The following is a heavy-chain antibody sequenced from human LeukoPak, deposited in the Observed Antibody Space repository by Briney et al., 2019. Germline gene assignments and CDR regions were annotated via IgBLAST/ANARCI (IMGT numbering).Heavy chain of an antibody. D-gene: IGHD3-16*01. V-gene: IGHV1-18*01. Sequence: ASVKVSCKASGYTFTSYGISWVRQAPGQGLEWMGWISAYNGNTNYAQKLQGRVTMTTDTSTSTAYMELRSLRSDDTAVYYRALGRGGTRPPKNWFDPWGQGTLVTVSS. CDR2: ISAYNGNT. J-gene: IGHJ5*02. CDR3: ALGRGGTRPPKNWFDP. CDR1: GYTFTSYG.